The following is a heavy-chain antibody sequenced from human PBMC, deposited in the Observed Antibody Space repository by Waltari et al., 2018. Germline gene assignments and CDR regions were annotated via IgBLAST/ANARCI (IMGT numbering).Heavy chain of an antibody. D-gene: IGHD3-3*01. CDR3: SRDSPTTVFRSGYPNGRPYLDV. J-gene: IGHJ6*03. V-gene: IGHV4-4*07. CDR2: IYTLGST. Sequence: QVQLQASGAGLVKPAATLSLTCNVSGGFISSYYWSWIRQPAGKGLGRIGRIYTLGSTTYYPYLKAPIAMSAHTPHDAVSLLLSSVTCPGTAVESGSRDSPTTVFRSGYPNGRPYLDVWCKGPTVTVS. CDR1: GGFISSYY.